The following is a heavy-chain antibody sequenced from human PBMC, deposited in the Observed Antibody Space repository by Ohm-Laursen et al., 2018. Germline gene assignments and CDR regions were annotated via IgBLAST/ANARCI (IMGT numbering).Heavy chain of an antibody. CDR1: GFTFSSYS. Sequence: SLRLSCSASGFTFSSYSMNWVRQAPGKGLEWVSYISSSSSTIYYADSVKGRFTISRDNAKNSLYLQMNSLRAEDTAVYYCARLGYGSGSYYNYYYYGMDVWGQGTTVTVSS. V-gene: IGHV3-48*01. CDR3: ARLGYGSGSYYNYYYYGMDV. D-gene: IGHD3-10*01. J-gene: IGHJ6*02. CDR2: ISSSSSTI.